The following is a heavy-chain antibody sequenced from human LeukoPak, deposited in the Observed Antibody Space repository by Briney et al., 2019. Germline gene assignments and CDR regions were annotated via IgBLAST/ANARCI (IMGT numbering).Heavy chain of an antibody. CDR3: ATAKYDYGDPVGWFDP. D-gene: IGHD4-17*01. CDR2: IISTGTT. V-gene: IGHV3-23*01. J-gene: IGHJ5*02. Sequence: GGSLRLSCAASGFTFSTSAMTWVRQAPGKGLEWVSGIISTGTTYYADSVRGRFTISRDNSKNTLYLLMTSLRVEDTAVYYCATAKYDYGDPVGWFDPWGPGTLVAVSS. CDR1: GFTFSTSA.